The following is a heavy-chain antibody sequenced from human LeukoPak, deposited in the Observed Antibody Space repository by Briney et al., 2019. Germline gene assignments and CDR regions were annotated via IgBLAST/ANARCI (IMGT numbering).Heavy chain of an antibody. D-gene: IGHD6-19*01. CDR3: AKGSGWYA. J-gene: IGHJ5*02. CDR1: GFTFSSYA. V-gene: IGHV3-23*01. Sequence: GGSLRLSCAASGFTFSSYAMTWVRQAPGKGLEWVLVNTSGGNTDYADPVKGRFTISRDNSKNTLYLQMNSLRAEDTAVYYCAKGSGWYAWGQGTLVTVSS. CDR2: NTSGGNT.